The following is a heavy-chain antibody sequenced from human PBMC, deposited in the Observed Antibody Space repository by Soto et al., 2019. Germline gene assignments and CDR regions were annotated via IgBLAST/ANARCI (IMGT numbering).Heavy chain of an antibody. D-gene: IGHD2-21*02. Sequence: QVQLQESGPGLVKPSETLSLTCTVSGGSISGYYWSWIRQPPGKGLEWIGYMYKTGSTVYNPSFKSRVTISVDXSXNXXSRKLNSVTAADTAVYYCARDLWGYCGTDCYPLDVWGQGTTVTVSS. CDR1: GGSISGYY. V-gene: IGHV4-59*01. J-gene: IGHJ6*02. CDR3: ARDLWGYCGTDCYPLDV. CDR2: MYKTGST.